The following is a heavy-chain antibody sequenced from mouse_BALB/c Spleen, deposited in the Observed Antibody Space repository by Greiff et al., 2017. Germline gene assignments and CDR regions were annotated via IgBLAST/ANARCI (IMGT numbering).Heavy chain of an antibody. CDR2: IYPSDSYT. Sequence: QVQLQQPGAELVRPGASVKLSCKASGYTFTSYWINWVKQRPGQGLEWIGNIYPSDSYTNYNQKFKDKATLTVDKSSSTAYMQLSSPTSEDSAVYYCTGGNYGDYWGQGTTLTVSS. J-gene: IGHJ2*01. CDR1: GYTFTSYW. V-gene: IGHV1-69*02. CDR3: TGGNYGDY. D-gene: IGHD2-1*01.